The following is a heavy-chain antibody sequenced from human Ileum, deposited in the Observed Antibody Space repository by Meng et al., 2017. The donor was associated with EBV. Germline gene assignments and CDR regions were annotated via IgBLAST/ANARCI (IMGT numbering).Heavy chain of an antibody. CDR1: GGSISNANDY. D-gene: IGHD6-19*01. V-gene: IGHV4-39*07. CDR2: MYYSGST. J-gene: IGHJ4*02. Sequence: RRLQGSVPGLVNPSETLSLTCTVSGGSISNANDYWGWIRQPPGKGLEWIGSMYYSGSTYYNPSLKSRVTMSLDTSKNQFSLQLTSVTAADTALYYCATRVAAVKYYFDYWGQGTLVTVSS. CDR3: ATRVAAVKYYFDY.